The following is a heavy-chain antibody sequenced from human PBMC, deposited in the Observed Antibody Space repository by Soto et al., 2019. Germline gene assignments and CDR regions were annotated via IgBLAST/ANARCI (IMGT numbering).Heavy chain of an antibody. V-gene: IGHV3-21*02. J-gene: IGHJ4*02. CDR3: ARDPPLSVLVVVATDDF. CDR2: ISSSSSFR. Sequence: EVQLVEAGGGLVTPGGSLRLSCAASGFTFTNHNMNCVRQAPGKGLERVSSISSSSSFRNYADSVKGRFSISRDNDKNLVYLQMDSLRAEDTAVYYCARDPPLSVLVVVATDDFWGQGTLVTVSS. CDR1: GFTFTNHN. D-gene: IGHD2-21*01.